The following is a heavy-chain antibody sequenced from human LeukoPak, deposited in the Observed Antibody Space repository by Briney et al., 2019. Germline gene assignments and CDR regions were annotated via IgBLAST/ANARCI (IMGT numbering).Heavy chain of an antibody. CDR2: VDSSGNT. Sequence: SETLSLTCSVSVVSMNGYYWSWLRQSAGNRLEWIGHVDSSGNTNYNPSLESRVTMSVDTSKKQFSLKLTSVTAADMAVYFCARQFLVGSTFHASDLWGQGTRVTVSS. D-gene: IGHD1-26*01. CDR3: ARQFLVGSTFHASDL. CDR1: VVSMNGYY. V-gene: IGHV4-4*07. J-gene: IGHJ3*01.